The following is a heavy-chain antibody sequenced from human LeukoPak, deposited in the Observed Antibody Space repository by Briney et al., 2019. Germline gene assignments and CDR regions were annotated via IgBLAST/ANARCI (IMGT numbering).Heavy chain of an antibody. J-gene: IGHJ6*03. Sequence: SETLSLTCTVSGGSISSYYWSWIRQPPGKGLEWIGYIYYSGSTNYNPSLKSRVTISVDTSKNQFSLKLSSVTAADTAVYYCARVVATTYYYYYMDVWGKGTTVTVSS. CDR2: IYYSGST. D-gene: IGHD5-12*01. V-gene: IGHV4-59*01. CDR1: GGSISSYY. CDR3: ARVVATTYYYYYMDV.